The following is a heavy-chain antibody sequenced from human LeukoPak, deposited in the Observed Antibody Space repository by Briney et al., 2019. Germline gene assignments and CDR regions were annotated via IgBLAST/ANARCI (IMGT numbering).Heavy chain of an antibody. V-gene: IGHV3-7*04. CDR1: GFTFSSYW. J-gene: IGHJ2*01. CDR3: ARGLGSTGGLFDL. D-gene: IGHD2-8*02. Sequence: GGSLRLSCAASGFTFSSYWMSWVRQAPGKGLEWVANIKEDGSEKYYVDFVKGRFTISRDNAKNSLYLRMSSLRAEDTAVYYCARGLGSTGGLFDLWGRGTLVTVSS. CDR2: IKEDGSEK.